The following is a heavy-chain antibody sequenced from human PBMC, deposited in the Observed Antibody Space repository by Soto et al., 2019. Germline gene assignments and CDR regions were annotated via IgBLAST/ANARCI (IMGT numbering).Heavy chain of an antibody. Sequence: SATLSLTCTVSGDSISRYDWCWIRQPPGKGLEWIGYIYYSGSTNYNPSLKSRVTISVDTSKNQFSLKLSSVTAADTAVYYCARVPLDPKYYYYGMDVWGQGTTVT. CDR2: IYYSGST. CDR3: ARVPLDPKYYYYGMDV. CDR1: GDSISRYD. D-gene: IGHD3-3*01. V-gene: IGHV4-59*01. J-gene: IGHJ6*02.